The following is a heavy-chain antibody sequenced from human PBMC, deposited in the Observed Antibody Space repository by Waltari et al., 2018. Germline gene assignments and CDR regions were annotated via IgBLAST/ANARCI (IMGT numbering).Heavy chain of an antibody. V-gene: IGHV7-4-1*02. Sequence: QVQLVQSGSELKKPGASVKVSCKASGYTFTSYAMNWVRQAPGQGLEWMGWINTNTGNPTYAQGFTGRFVFSLDTSVSTAYLQISSLKAEDTAVYYCASHCSSTSCYTGTDYYYGMDVWGQGTTVTVSS. CDR1: GYTFTSYA. J-gene: IGHJ6*02. D-gene: IGHD2-2*02. CDR3: ASHCSSTSCYTGTDYYYGMDV. CDR2: INTNTGNP.